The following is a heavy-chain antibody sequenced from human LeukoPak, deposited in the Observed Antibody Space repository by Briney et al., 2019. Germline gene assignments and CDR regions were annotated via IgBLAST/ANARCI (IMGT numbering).Heavy chain of an antibody. D-gene: IGHD3-10*01. Sequence: SETLSLTCTVSGSSITSGTYYWGWIRQPAGKGLEYIRRIYTSGTTNYNTSVKSRVTISIDTPKNQFYLTLRSVTAADTAVYYCARGLGSMLRGGSNWFDPWGQGTLVIVSS. J-gene: IGHJ5*02. CDR2: IYTSGTT. CDR3: ARGLGSMLRGGSNWFDP. CDR1: GSSITSGTYY. V-gene: IGHV4-61*02.